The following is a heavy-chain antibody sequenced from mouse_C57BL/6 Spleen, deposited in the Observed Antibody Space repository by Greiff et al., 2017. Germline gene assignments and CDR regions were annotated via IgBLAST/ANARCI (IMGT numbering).Heavy chain of an antibody. CDR3: ARDRGIYYYGSSYRDAMDY. CDR1: GFTFSSYA. V-gene: IGHV5-4*01. Sequence: EVKLVESGGGLVKPGGSLKLSCAASGFTFSSYAMSWVRQTPEKRLEWVATISDGGSYTYYPDNVKGRFTISRDNAKNNLYLQMSHLKSEDTAMYYCARDRGIYYYGSSYRDAMDYWGQGTSVTVSS. J-gene: IGHJ4*01. D-gene: IGHD1-1*01. CDR2: ISDGGSYT.